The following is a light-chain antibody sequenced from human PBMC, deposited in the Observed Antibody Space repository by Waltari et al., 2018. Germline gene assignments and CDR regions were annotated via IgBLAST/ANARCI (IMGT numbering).Light chain of an antibody. CDR1: NSDIGANSD. J-gene: IGLJ1*01. CDR3: QSFDSSLNLYV. V-gene: IGLV1-40*01. Sequence: QSVLTQPPSVSGAPGQRVTISCSGSNSDIGANSDVYWYQQLPGRAPKLLISGNNNRPSGIPDRFSGSKSGTSASLAITGLQAEDEADYYCQSFDSSLNLYVFGTGTTVTVL. CDR2: GNN.